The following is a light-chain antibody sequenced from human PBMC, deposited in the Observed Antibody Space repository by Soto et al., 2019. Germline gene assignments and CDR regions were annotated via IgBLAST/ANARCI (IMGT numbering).Light chain of an antibody. CDR1: QDISDA. J-gene: IGKJ1*01. Sequence: AIQMTQSPSSLSASVGDRVTITCRASQDISDAVAWYQQTPGKAPKLLISGASRLQSGVPSRFSGSGSGAAFTLTITSLRPEDSATYYCLQTHNYPLTFGRGTKVEI. CDR2: GAS. V-gene: IGKV1-6*01. CDR3: LQTHNYPLT.